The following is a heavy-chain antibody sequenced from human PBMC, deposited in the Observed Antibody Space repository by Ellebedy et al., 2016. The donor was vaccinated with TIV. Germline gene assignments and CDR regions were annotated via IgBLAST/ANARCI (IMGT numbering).Heavy chain of an antibody. D-gene: IGHD6-19*01. V-gene: IGHV1-69*06. CDR1: GGTFSSYA. CDR2: TIPIFGTA. J-gene: IGHJ5*02. CDR3: ATDGPQYSSGWTS. Sequence: ASVKVSCKASGGTFSSYAISWVRQAPGQGLEWMGGTIPIFGTANYAQKFQGRVTITADKSTSTAYMELSSLRSEDTAVYYCATDGPQYSSGWTSWGQGTLVTVSS.